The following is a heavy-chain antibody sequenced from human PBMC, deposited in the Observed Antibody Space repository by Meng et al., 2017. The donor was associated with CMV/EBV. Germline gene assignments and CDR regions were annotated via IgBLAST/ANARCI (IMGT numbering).Heavy chain of an antibody. CDR2: IYPGDSDT. V-gene: IGHV5-51*01. D-gene: IGHD1-14*01. CDR3: ARPRLDRGRYYYGMEV. Sequence: KVSCKGSGYSFTSYWIGWVRQMPGKGLEWMGIIYPGDSDTRYSPSFQGQVTISADKSISTAYLQWSSLKASDTAMYYCARPRLDRGRYYYGMEVWGQGTTVTVSS. CDR1: GYSFTSYW. J-gene: IGHJ6*02.